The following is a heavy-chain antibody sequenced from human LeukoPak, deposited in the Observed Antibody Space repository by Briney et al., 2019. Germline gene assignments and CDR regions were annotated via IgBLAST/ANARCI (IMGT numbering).Heavy chain of an antibody. CDR2: IKQDGSEK. CDR3: ARVDYSNFYASSNYYFDY. J-gene: IGHJ4*02. Sequence: GGSLRLSCAASGFTFSSYWMSWVRQAPGKGLEWVANIKQDGSEKYYVDSVKGRFTISRDNAKNSLYLQMNSLRAEDTAVYYCARVDYSNFYASSNYYFDYWGQGTLVTVSS. V-gene: IGHV3-7*01. D-gene: IGHD4-11*01. CDR1: GFTFSSYW.